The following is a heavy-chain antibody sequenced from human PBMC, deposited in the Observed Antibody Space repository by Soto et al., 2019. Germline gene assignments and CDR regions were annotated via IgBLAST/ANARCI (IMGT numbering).Heavy chain of an antibody. J-gene: IGHJ4*02. CDR2: IYYSGST. V-gene: IGHV4-39*03. D-gene: IGHD2-2*03. CDR3: LLLDIVVVPAAMGPGVGSY. Sequence: SETLSLTCTVSGGSISSSSYYWGWIRQPPGKGLEWIGSIYYSGSTYYNPSLKSRVTISVDTSKNQFSLKLSSVTAADTAVYYCLLLDIVVVPAAMGPGVGSYWGQGTLVTVSS. CDR1: GGSISSSSYY.